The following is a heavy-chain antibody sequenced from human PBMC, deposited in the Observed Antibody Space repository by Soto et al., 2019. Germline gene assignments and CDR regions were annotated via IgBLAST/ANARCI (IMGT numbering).Heavy chain of an antibody. Sequence: EVQLVESGGGFVQPGGSLRLSCAASGFIFSSYSMNWVRQAPGKGLEWVSYISSSSSTIYYADSVKGRFTISRDNAKNSLYLQMNSLTDEDTAVYYCARESYCSRTSCYTDAFDIWGQGTMVTVSS. V-gene: IGHV3-48*02. D-gene: IGHD2-2*02. CDR2: ISSSSSTI. J-gene: IGHJ3*02. CDR1: GFIFSSYS. CDR3: ARESYCSRTSCYTDAFDI.